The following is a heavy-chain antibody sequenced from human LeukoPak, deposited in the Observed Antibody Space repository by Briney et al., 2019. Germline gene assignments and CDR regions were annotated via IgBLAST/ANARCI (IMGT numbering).Heavy chain of an antibody. Sequence: RSLRLSCAASGFTFSSYWMSWVRQALGKGLEWVANIKQDGSEKYYVDSVKGRFTISRDNAKNSLYLQMNSLRAEDTAVYYCANTFTRFLEADYWGQGTLVTVSS. J-gene: IGHJ4*02. CDR1: GFTFSSYW. CDR3: ANTFTRFLEADY. CDR2: IKQDGSEK. V-gene: IGHV3-7*01. D-gene: IGHD3-3*01.